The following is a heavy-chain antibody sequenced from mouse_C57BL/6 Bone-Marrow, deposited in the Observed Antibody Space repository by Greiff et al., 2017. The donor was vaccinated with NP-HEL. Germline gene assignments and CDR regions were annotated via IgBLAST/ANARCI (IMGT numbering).Heavy chain of an antibody. D-gene: IGHD2-5*01. Sequence: EVQVVESGGGLVKPGGSLKLSCAASGFTFSSYAMSWVRQTPEKRLEWVATISDGGSSTYYPDNVKGRFTISRDNAKNNLYLQMSHLKSEDTAMYYCAVYYSNYGGFAYWGQGTLVTVSA. V-gene: IGHV5-4*01. J-gene: IGHJ3*01. CDR2: ISDGGSST. CDR1: GFTFSSYA. CDR3: AVYYSNYGGFAY.